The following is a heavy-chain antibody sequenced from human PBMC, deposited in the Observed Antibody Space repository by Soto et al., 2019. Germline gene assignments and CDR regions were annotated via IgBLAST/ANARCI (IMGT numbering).Heavy chain of an antibody. V-gene: IGHV2-70*01. Sequence: SGPTGEPTQTLTLTCTFSGFSLSTSGMCVSWIRQPPGKALEWLAPIDWDDDKYYSTSLKTRLTISKDTSKNQVVLTMTNMDPVDTATYYCARSPIAAAGTSYYYYGMDVWGQGTTVTVSS. J-gene: IGHJ6*02. CDR3: ARSPIAAAGTSYYYYGMDV. D-gene: IGHD6-13*01. CDR2: IDWDDDK. CDR1: GFSLSTSGMC.